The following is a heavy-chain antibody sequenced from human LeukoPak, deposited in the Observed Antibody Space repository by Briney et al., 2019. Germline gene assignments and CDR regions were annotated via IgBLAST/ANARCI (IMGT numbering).Heavy chain of an antibody. CDR2: TSGSSRHI. CDR1: GFTFSSYS. D-gene: IGHD4-17*01. CDR3: ARFDYGDQYWNFDL. V-gene: IGHV3-21*01. Sequence: GGSLRLSCIASGFTFSSYSMNWVRQAPGKGLEWVSATSGSSRHIHYLDSVKGRSTISRDNAKNSLYLQMSSVRAEDTAVYYCARFDYGDQYWNFDLWGRGTLVTVSS. J-gene: IGHJ2*01.